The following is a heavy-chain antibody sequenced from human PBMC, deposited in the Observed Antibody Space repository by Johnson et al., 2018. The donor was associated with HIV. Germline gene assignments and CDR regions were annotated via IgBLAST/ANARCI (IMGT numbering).Heavy chain of an antibody. J-gene: IGHJ3*02. CDR2: ISSSGSTI. Sequence: LVESGGGVVRPGGSLRLSCAASGFTFDDYGMSWVRQAPGKGLEWVSYISSSGSTIYYADSVKGRFTISRDNAKNSVYLQMNSLRAEDTAVYYCARSEYSSSWSNAFDIWGQGTMVTVSS. CDR3: ARSEYSSSWSNAFDI. D-gene: IGHD6-13*01. V-gene: IGHV3-48*04. CDR1: GFTFDDYG.